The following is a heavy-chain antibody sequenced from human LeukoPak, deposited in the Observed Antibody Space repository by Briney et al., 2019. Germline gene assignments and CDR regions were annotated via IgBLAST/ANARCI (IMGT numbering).Heavy chain of an antibody. CDR1: GYTFSSNY. Sequence: ASVKVSCKASGYTFSSNYIHWVRQAPGQGLEWLGVINPSGGSTTYAQKFQGRVTMTRDTSTSTVYMDLYSLRSGDTAVYYCARGGCSSISCEGDYWGQGTLVTVSS. CDR3: ARGGCSSISCEGDY. D-gene: IGHD2-2*01. J-gene: IGHJ4*02. CDR2: INPSGGST. V-gene: IGHV1-46*01.